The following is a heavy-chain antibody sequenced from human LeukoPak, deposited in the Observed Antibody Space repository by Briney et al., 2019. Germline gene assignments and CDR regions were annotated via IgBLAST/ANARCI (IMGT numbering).Heavy chain of an antibody. J-gene: IGHJ6*02. CDR2: ISSSSSTI. Sequence: GGSLRLSCAASGFTFSSYSMNWVRQAPGKGLEWVSYISSSSSTIYYADSVKGRFTISRDNSKNTLYLQMNSLRAEDTAVYYCAKGYYYGMDVWGQGTTVTVSS. V-gene: IGHV3-48*01. CDR3: AKGYYYGMDV. CDR1: GFTFSSYS.